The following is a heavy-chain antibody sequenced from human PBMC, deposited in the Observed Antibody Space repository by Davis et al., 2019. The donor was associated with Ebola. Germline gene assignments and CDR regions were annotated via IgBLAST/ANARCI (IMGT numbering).Heavy chain of an antibody. J-gene: IGHJ5*02. CDR2: INPNSGGT. Sequence: ASVKVSCKASGYTFTGYYMHWVRQAPGQGLEWMGWINPNSGGTNYAQKFQGRVTMTRDTSISTAYMELSRLRSDDTAVYYCARGEVLWFGELPSVNWFDPWGQGTLVTVSS. V-gene: IGHV1-2*02. CDR3: ARGEVLWFGELPSVNWFDP. D-gene: IGHD3-10*01. CDR1: GYTFTGYY.